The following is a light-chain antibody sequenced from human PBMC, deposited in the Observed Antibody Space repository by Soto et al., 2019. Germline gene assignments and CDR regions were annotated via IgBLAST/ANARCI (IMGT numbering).Light chain of an antibody. CDR1: QSISSW. CDR2: KAS. CDR3: QQYNSYWT. V-gene: IGKV1-5*03. J-gene: IGKJ1*01. Sequence: DIQMTQSPSTLSASVGDRVTIPCRASQSISSWLAWYQQKPGKAPKLLIYKASSLESGLPSRFSGSGSGTEFTLTISSLQPDDFATYYCQQYNSYWTFGQGTKVEIK.